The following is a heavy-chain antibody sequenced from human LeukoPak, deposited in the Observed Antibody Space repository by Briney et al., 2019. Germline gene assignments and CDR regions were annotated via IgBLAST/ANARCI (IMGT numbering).Heavy chain of an antibody. CDR3: AIAGDSTTNCYRCFNY. Sequence: GESLKISCKGSGYRFSSYWIGWVRQMPGKGLEWMGIIYPDDSDTRYSPSFQGQVTISADKSISTAYLQWSSLKASDTAIYYCAIAGDSTTNCYRCFNYWGQGTPVTVSS. CDR1: GYRFSSYW. V-gene: IGHV5-51*01. CDR2: IYPDDSDT. J-gene: IGHJ4*02. D-gene: IGHD2-2*01.